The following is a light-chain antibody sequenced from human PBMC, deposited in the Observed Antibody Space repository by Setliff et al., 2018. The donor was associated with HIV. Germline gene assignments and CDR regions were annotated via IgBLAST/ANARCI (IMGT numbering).Light chain of an antibody. CDR2: DVS. CDR3: SSYTGSGTYV. V-gene: IGLV2-14*03. Sequence: QSALTQPASVSGSPGQSITISCTGTSSDVGAYDHVSWYQQHPGKAPKLMIYDVSNRPSGVSIRFSASKSGSTASLTISGLQPEDEADYYCSSYTGSGTYVFGTG. J-gene: IGLJ1*01. CDR1: SSDVGAYDH.